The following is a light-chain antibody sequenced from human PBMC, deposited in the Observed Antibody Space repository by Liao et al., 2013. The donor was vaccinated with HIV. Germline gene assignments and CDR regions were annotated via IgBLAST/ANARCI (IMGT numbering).Light chain of an antibody. CDR3: QAWDSTTAR. Sequence: SDVLTQPPSVSVARGKTARIICGGDSVGSETVHWYQQKAGQAPVLLINRDSDRPSGIPERFSGSNSGNTATLTISGTQAMDEADYYCQAWDSTTARFGGGTKLTVL. CDR1: SVGSET. J-gene: IGLJ2*01. V-gene: IGLV3-21*01. CDR2: RDS.